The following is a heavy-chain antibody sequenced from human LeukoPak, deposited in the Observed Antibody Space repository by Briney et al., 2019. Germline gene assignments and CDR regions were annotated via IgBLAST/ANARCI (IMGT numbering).Heavy chain of an antibody. CDR3: ARGRPYSYNWFDP. Sequence: TLSLTCTVSGGSISSYYWSWIRQPPGKGLEWIGYIYTSGSTNYNPSLKSRVTISVDTSKNQFSLKLSSVTAADTAVYYCARGRPYSYNWFDPWGRGTLVTVSS. J-gene: IGHJ5*02. CDR2: IYTSGST. CDR1: GGSISSYY. D-gene: IGHD2-15*01. V-gene: IGHV4-4*09.